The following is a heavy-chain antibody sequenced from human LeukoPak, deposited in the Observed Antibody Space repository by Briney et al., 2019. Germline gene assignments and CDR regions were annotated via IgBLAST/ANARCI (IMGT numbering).Heavy chain of an antibody. V-gene: IGHV4-59*12. CDR3: ARPLRRYSSGWYGNYFDY. CDR1: GGSISSYY. J-gene: IGHJ4*02. Sequence: SETLSLTCTVSGGSISSYYWSWIRQPPGKGLEWIGYIYYSGSTNYNASLKSRVTISVDTSKNQFSLKLRSVTAADTAVYYCARPLRRYSSGWYGNYFDYWGQGTLVTVSS. D-gene: IGHD6-19*01. CDR2: IYYSGST.